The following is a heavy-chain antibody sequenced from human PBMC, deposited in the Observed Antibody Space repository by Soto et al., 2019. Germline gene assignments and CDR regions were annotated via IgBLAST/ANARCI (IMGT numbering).Heavy chain of an antibody. Sequence: WGSLRLSWAASGFTFINFGMSVFRHAPLKWLELVSSISSGSSYIYYADSVTGRFTISRDNAKNSLYLQMNSLRAEDTAVYYCARGPDDSSGYYYSVVDYWGQGTLVTVSS. J-gene: IGHJ4*02. CDR1: GFTFINFG. D-gene: IGHD3-22*01. CDR3: ARGPDDSSGYYYSVVDY. CDR2: ISSGSSYI. V-gene: IGHV3-21*01.